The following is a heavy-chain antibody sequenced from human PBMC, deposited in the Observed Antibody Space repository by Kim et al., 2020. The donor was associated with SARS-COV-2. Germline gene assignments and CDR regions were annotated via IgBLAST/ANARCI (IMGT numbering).Heavy chain of an antibody. J-gene: IGHJ3*02. V-gene: IGHV3-74*01. CDR1: GFTVSNYW. CDR3: ARGDTSGYAFAI. D-gene: IGHD3-22*01. Sequence: GGSLRLSCAASGFTVSNYWMHWVRQAPGKGLVWVSRINNDGTSTNNADSAKGRFTISRDNAKNTLYLQMNSLRAEDTALYYCARGDTSGYAFAIWGQGT. CDR2: INNDGTST.